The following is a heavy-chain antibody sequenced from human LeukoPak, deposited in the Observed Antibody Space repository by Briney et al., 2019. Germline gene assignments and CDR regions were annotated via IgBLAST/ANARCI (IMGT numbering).Heavy chain of an antibody. CDR3: ARDIPHYDFWSGYFATENWFDP. D-gene: IGHD3-3*01. CDR2: INHSGST. V-gene: IGHV4-34*01. Sequence: PSETLSLTCAVYGGSFSGYYWSWIRQPPGKGLEWIGEINHSGSTNYNPSLKSRVTISVDTSKNQFSLKLSSVTAADTAVYYCARDIPHYDFWSGYFATENWFDPWGQGTLVTVSS. J-gene: IGHJ5*02. CDR1: GGSFSGYY.